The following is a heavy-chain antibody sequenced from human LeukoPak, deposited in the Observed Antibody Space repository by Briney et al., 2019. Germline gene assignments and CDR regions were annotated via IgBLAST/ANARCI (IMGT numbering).Heavy chain of an antibody. D-gene: IGHD2-15*01. CDR2: IYSGGTT. V-gene: IGHV3-66*01. CDR3: ARGGYCSGGKCYGYFDY. J-gene: IGHJ4*02. CDR1: GFTVSNNY. Sequence: QPGGSLRLSCAASGFTVSNNYMSWVRQAPGKGLEWVSVIYSGGTTYHADSVKGRFTISRDNSKNTLYLLMNSLRAEDTAVYYCARGGYCSGGKCYGYFDYWGQGTLVTVSS.